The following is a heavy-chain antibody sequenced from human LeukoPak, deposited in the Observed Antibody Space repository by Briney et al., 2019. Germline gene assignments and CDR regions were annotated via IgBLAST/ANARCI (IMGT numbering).Heavy chain of an antibody. D-gene: IGHD6-19*01. CDR3: ASPNSMAGTHYFHY. V-gene: IGHV3-30*04. CDR2: ISYDGTDK. CDR1: GFTFSSYA. J-gene: IGHJ4*02. Sequence: GRSLRLSCTASGFTFSSYAMHWVRQPPGKGLEWVAVISYDGTDKYYADSVKGRFTISRDNSKSTLYLQMDSLRAEDTAVYYCASPNSMAGTHYFHYWGQGTLVTVSS.